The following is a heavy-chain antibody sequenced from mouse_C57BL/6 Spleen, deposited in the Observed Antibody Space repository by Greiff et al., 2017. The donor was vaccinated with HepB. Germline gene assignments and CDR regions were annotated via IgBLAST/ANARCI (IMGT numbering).Heavy chain of an antibody. Sequence: QVQLQQSGAELVRPGSSVKLSCKASGYTFTSYWMDWVKQRPGQGLEWIGNIYPSDSETHYNQKFKDKATLTVDKSSSTAYMQLSSLTSEDSAVYYCARRTLRAMDYWGQGTSVTVSS. CDR1: GYTFTSYW. CDR2: IYPSDSET. V-gene: IGHV1-61*01. CDR3: ARRTLRAMDY. J-gene: IGHJ4*01. D-gene: IGHD3-3*01.